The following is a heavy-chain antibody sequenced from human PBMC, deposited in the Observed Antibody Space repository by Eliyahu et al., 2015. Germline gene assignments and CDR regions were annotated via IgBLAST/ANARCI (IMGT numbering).Heavy chain of an antibody. CDR1: GFXFSXYA. J-gene: IGHJ4*02. Sequence: EVQLLESGGGLVQPGXSLRLSCVVXGFXFSXYAMSWVRQAPGKGLEWVSGISESGGATYYADSVKGRFTISRDNSKSTLYLQMNSLRAEDTAVYYCAKGHDSSGYFPDYWGQGTLVTVSS. CDR2: ISESGGAT. D-gene: IGHD3-22*01. V-gene: IGHV3-23*01. CDR3: AKGHDSSGYFPDY.